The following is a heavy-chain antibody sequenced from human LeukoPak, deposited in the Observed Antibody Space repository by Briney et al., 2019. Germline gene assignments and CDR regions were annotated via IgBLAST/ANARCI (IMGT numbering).Heavy chain of an antibody. CDR1: GFTFSSYS. CDR3: AKGLFEYSYGLEDAFDI. CDR2: ISSSSSYI. Sequence: GGSLRLSCAASGFTFSSYSMNWVRQAPGKGLEWVSSISSSSSYIYYADSVKGRFTISRDNAKNSLYLQMNSLRAEDTAVYYCAKGLFEYSYGLEDAFDIWGQGTMVTVSS. J-gene: IGHJ3*02. D-gene: IGHD5-18*01. V-gene: IGHV3-21*04.